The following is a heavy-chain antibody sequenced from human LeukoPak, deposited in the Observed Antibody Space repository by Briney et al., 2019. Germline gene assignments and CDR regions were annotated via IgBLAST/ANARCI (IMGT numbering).Heavy chain of an antibody. Sequence: GSLRLSCAASGFTFSSYSMNWVRQAPGKGLEWVSSISSSSSYIYYADSVKGRFTISRDNAKNSLYLQMNSLRAEDTAVYYCARDYGGNSNYYYYMDVWGKGTTVTVSS. V-gene: IGHV3-21*01. CDR2: ISSSSSYI. J-gene: IGHJ6*03. D-gene: IGHD4-23*01. CDR3: ARDYGGNSNYYYYMDV. CDR1: GFTFSSYS.